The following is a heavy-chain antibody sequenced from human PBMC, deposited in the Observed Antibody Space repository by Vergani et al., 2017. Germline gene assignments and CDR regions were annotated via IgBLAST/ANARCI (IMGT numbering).Heavy chain of an antibody. CDR1: GGSISSGSYY. Sequence: QVQLQESGPGLVKPSQTLSLTCTVSGGSISSGSYYWSWIRQPAGKGLEWIGRIYTSGSTNYNPSLKSRVTMSVDTSKNQFSLKLSSVTAADTAVYYWARVVPAANDAFDIWGQGTMVTVSS. J-gene: IGHJ3*02. V-gene: IGHV4-61*02. CDR2: IYTSGST. CDR3: ARVVPAANDAFDI. D-gene: IGHD2-2*01.